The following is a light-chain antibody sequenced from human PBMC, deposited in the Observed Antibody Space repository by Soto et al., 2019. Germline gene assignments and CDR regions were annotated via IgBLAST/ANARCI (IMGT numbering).Light chain of an antibody. CDR1: QSISSW. J-gene: IGKJ1*01. V-gene: IGKV1-5*01. Sequence: DIQMTHSPSTLSASVGDRVTITCRASQSISSWLAWYQQKPGKAPKLLIYDASSLESGVPSRFRGSGSGTEFTLSVSSLQSDEFATEFCQEYNCYVTFGQGTEVDIK. CDR2: DAS. CDR3: QEYNCYVT.